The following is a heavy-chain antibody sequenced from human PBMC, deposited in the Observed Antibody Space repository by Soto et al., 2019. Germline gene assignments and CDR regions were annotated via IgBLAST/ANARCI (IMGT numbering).Heavy chain of an antibody. V-gene: IGHV1-69*12. CDR3: AREGYSSGXSSLNWFDP. J-gene: IGHJ5*02. D-gene: IGHD6-19*01. CDR1: GGTFSSYA. Sequence: QVQLVQSGAEVKKPGSSVKVSCKASGGTFSSYAISWVRQAPGQGLEWMGGIIPIFGTANYAQKFQGGVTITADESTSTGYMELSSLRSEDTAVYYCAREGYSSGXSSLNWFDPWGQGTLVTVSS. CDR2: IIPIFGTA.